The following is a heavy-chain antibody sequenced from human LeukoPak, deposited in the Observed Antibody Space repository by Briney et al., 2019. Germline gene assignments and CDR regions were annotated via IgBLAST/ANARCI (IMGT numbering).Heavy chain of an antibody. CDR2: IKQDGSEK. D-gene: IGHD5-18*01. Sequence: PGGSLRLSCAASGLTFSSYWMSWVRQAPGKGLEWVANIKQDGSEKYYVDSVKGRFTISRDNAKNSLYLQMNSLRAEDTAVYYCASPSGYSYVSSFDYWGQGTLVTVSP. CDR3: ASPSGYSYVSSFDY. V-gene: IGHV3-7*03. J-gene: IGHJ4*02. CDR1: GLTFSSYW.